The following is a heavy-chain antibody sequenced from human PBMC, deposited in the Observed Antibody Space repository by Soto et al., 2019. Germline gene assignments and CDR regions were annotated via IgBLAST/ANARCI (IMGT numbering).Heavy chain of an antibody. V-gene: IGHV1-69*01. CDR1: GGTFSSYA. D-gene: IGHD3-22*01. CDR2: IIPIFGTA. Sequence: QVQLVQSGAEVKKPGSSVKVSCKASGGTFSSYAISWVRQAPGQGLEWMGGIIPIFGTANYAQKFQGRVTITADEPTSTAYMELSSLRSEDTAVYYCARGPTYYYDSLTAFDIWGQGTMVTVSS. CDR3: ARGPTYYYDSLTAFDI. J-gene: IGHJ3*02.